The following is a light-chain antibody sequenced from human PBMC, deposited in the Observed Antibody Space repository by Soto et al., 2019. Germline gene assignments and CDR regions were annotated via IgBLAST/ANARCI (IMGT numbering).Light chain of an antibody. CDR2: EVS. CDR3: SSYTSSSTLVV. CDR1: SSDVGGYNY. V-gene: IGLV2-14*01. Sequence: QSVLTQPASVSGSPGQSITISCTGTSSDVGGYNYVSWYQQHPGKAPKLMIYEVSNRPSGVSNRFSGSKSGNTASLTISGLQAEDEADYFCSSYTSSSTLVVFGGATKLTVL. J-gene: IGLJ2*01.